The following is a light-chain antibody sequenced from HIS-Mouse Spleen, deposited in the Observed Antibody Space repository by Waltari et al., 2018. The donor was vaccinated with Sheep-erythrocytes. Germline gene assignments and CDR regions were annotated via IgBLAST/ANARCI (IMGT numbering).Light chain of an antibody. Sequence: SSELTQDPAVSVALGQTVRITCQGDSLRSYYASWYQQKPGQAPVLVIYGKNNRPSGIPDRFSGSSSGNTASLTITGAQAEDEADCYCNSRDSSGNHRVVFGGGTKLTVL. J-gene: IGLJ2*01. CDR3: NSRDSSGNHRVV. CDR1: SLRSYY. V-gene: IGLV3-19*01. CDR2: GKN.